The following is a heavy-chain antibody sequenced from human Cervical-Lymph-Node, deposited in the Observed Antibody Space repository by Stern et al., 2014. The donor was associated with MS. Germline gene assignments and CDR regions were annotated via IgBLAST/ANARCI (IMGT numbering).Heavy chain of an antibody. V-gene: IGHV1-46*01. D-gene: IGHD2-8*01. J-gene: IGHJ5*02. CDR3: TRANCTTTTCPNWFDP. Sequence: VQLVESGAEVKKPGASVKISCKTSGYTFTNYFIHWVRQAPGQGLEWMGQIKPNDGAASYAQNFQGRVTVTRATSTTTVYMDLWRLRSEDTAIYYCTRANCTTTTCPNWFDPWGQGTLVTVSS. CDR1: GYTFTNYF. CDR2: IKPNDGAA.